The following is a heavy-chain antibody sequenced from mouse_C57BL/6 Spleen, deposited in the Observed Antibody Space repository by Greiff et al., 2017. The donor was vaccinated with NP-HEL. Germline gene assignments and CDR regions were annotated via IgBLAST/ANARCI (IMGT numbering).Heavy chain of an antibody. CDR2: IDPENGDT. Sequence: EVQLQESGAELVRPGASVKLSCTASGFNIKDDYMHWVKQRPEQGLEWIGWIDPENGDTEYASKFQGKATITADTSSNTAYLQLSSLTSEDTAVYYCTTGVSGSRNYYSMDYWGQGTSVTVSS. CDR1: GFNIKDDY. J-gene: IGHJ4*01. D-gene: IGHD1-1*01. CDR3: TTGVSGSRNYYSMDY. V-gene: IGHV14-4*01.